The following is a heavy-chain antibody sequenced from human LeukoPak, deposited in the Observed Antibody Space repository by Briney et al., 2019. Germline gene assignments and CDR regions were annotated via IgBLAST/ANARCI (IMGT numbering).Heavy chain of an antibody. D-gene: IGHD4-17*01. Sequence: PGGSLRLSCAASGFTFSSYAMSRVRQAPGKGLEWVSAISGSGGSTYYADSVKGRFTISRDNSKNTLYLQMNSLRAEDTAVYYCAIDYGDYDNYFDYWGQGTLVTVST. CDR1: GFTFSSYA. V-gene: IGHV3-23*01. CDR3: AIDYGDYDNYFDY. J-gene: IGHJ4*02. CDR2: ISGSGGST.